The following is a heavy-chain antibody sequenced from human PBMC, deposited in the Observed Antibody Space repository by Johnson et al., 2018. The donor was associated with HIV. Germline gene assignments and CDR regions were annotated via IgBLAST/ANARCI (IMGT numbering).Heavy chain of an antibody. CDR1: GFTFDDYG. CDR2: VNWNGDST. V-gene: IGHV3-20*04. CDR3: AKDDNLGVRYSDAFDI. J-gene: IGHJ3*02. Sequence: EVQLVESGGGVVRPGGSLRLSCAASGFTFDDYGMSWVRQAPGKGLEWVSGVNWNGDSTGYADSVKGRFTISRDNAKNSLYLQMNSLRAEDTALYYCAKDDNLGVRYSDAFDIWGQGTMVTVSS. D-gene: IGHD2-15*01.